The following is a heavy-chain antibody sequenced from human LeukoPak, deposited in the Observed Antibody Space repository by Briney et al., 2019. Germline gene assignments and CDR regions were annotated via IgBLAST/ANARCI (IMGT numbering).Heavy chain of an antibody. CDR1: GFTFTKYG. D-gene: IGHD5-18*01. J-gene: IGHJ4*02. CDR2: MRSDESST. CDR3: AKDAAGDTLFDS. Sequence: GGSLRLSCAASGFTFTKYGMHWVRQAPDKGPEWVAFMRSDESSTHYADSVKGRFAISRDNSKNMLYLQMNRLRSEDTAIYYCAKDAAGDTLFDSWGQGVLVTVSS. V-gene: IGHV3-30*02.